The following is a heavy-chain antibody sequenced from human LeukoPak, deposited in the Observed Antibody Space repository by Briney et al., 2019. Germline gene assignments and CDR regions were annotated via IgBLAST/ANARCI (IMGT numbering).Heavy chain of an antibody. J-gene: IGHJ5*02. CDR1: GGSFSGYY. V-gene: IGHV4-34*01. CDR3: ATRYITMVRGVNTPNWFDP. D-gene: IGHD3-10*01. CDR2: ITHSGST. Sequence: SETLSLTCAVYGGSFSGYYWSWIRQPPGKGQEWIGEITHSGSTNYNPSLKSRVTISVDTSKNQFSLKLSSVTAADTAVYYCATRYITMVRGVNTPNWFDPWGQGTLVTVSS.